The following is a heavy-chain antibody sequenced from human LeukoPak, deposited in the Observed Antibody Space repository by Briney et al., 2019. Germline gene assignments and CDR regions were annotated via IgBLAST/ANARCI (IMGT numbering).Heavy chain of an antibody. Sequence: SETLSLTCTVSGVSISSSSYYWGWIRQPPGKGLEWIGSIYYSGSTYYNPSLKSRVTISVDTSKNQFSLKLSSVTAADAAVYYCARSRITMIVVVITDAFDIWGQGTMVTVSS. CDR3: ARSRITMIVVVITDAFDI. CDR1: GVSISSSSYY. D-gene: IGHD3-22*01. V-gene: IGHV4-39*07. J-gene: IGHJ3*02. CDR2: IYYSGST.